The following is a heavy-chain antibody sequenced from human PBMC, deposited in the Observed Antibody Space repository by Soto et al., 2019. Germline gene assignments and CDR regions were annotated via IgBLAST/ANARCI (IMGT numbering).Heavy chain of an antibody. CDR2: INGGGST. J-gene: IGHJ5*02. V-gene: IGHV3-66*01. D-gene: IGHD3-9*01. CDR1: GFTVSVNL. Sequence: PGGSLRLSCAASGFTVSVNLMNWVRQGSGKGLEWVSVINGGGSTDYADSVKGRFTISRDDAKNSLYLQMNSLRVEDTAVYYCARVYDILTSAWLDPWGQGTLVTVSS. CDR3: ARVYDILTSAWLDP.